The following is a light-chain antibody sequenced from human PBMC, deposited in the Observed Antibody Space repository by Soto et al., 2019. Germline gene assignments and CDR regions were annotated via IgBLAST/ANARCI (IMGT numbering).Light chain of an antibody. J-gene: IGLJ7*01. V-gene: IGLV6-57*02. CDR1: SGSIASNY. CDR3: QSYDSSKAE. Sequence: NFMLTQPHSVSASPGKTVTISCTGSSGSIASNYVQWYQQRPGSAPTTVIYEDNQTPSGVPDRFSGSIDSSSNSASLTISGLKTEDEADYYCQSYDSSKAEFGGGTQLTVL. CDR2: EDN.